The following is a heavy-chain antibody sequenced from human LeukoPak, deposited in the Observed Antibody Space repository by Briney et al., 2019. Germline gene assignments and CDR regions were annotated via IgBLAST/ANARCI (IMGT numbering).Heavy chain of an antibody. CDR3: ARFGFYYDIDV. V-gene: IGHV4-59*01. Sequence: PSETLSLTCAVSGDSISTYYWSWIRQPPGKGLEWIGQIHYSGKTDYNPSLRSRITISVDTSKNQMFLKLSSVTAADTAVYYCARFGFYYDIDVWGQGTTVTVSS. D-gene: IGHD3-16*01. CDR2: IHYSGKT. CDR1: GDSISTYY. J-gene: IGHJ6*02.